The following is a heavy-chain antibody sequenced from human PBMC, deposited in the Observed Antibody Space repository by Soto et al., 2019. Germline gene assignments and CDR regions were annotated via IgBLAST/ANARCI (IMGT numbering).Heavy chain of an antibody. CDR3: AKGDCSGGSCYFSAFDI. CDR2: ISYDGTNN. D-gene: IGHD2-15*01. J-gene: IGHJ3*02. CDR1: GFTFSSYG. Sequence: QVQLVESGGGVVQPGRSLRLSCAASGFTFSSYGMHWVRQAPGKGLEWVAVISYDGTNNYYTESVKGRFTISRDNSKNXPFLQMNSLRAEDTAVYFCAKGDCSGGSCYFSAFDIWGQGTMVTVSS. V-gene: IGHV3-30*18.